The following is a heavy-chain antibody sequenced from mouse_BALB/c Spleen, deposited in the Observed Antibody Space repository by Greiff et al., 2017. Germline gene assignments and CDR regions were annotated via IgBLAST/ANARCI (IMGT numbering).Heavy chain of an antibody. CDR3: TRDDYGSSPFAY. Sequence: EVQLQQSGPELVKTGASVKMSCKASGYSFTSYWMHWVKQRPGQGLEWIGAIYPGNSDTSYNQKFKGKAKLTAVTSASTAYMELSSLTNEDSAVYYCTRDDYGSSPFAYWGQGTLVTVSA. CDR2: IYPGNSDT. D-gene: IGHD1-1*01. CDR1: GYSFTSYW. V-gene: IGHV1-5*01. J-gene: IGHJ3*01.